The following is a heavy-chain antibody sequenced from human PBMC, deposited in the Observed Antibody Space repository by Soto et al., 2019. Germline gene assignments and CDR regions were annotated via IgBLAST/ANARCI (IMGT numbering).Heavy chain of an antibody. CDR2: INTKNGNT. CDR3: ARDQAPYSNGWYY. Sequence: QIYLVQSGAEMKKPGASVKVSCKASGYTFTSYGIIWVRQAPGQGLEWMGWINTKNGNTHYAQKLQGRVTMTTDTSTTTAYMELRSLRTDDTAVYFCARDQAPYSNGWYYWGQGTLVTVSS. V-gene: IGHV1-18*01. J-gene: IGHJ4*02. CDR1: GYTFTSYG. D-gene: IGHD6-19*01.